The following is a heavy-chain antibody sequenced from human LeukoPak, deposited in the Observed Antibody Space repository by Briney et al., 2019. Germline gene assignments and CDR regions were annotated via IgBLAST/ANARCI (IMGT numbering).Heavy chain of an antibody. CDR3: ARLSSGGDYFSH. CDR2: ISYDGSNK. D-gene: IGHD4-17*01. V-gene: IGHV3-30-3*01. CDR1: GFTFSSYA. Sequence: GRSLRLSCAASGFTFSSYAMHWVRQAPGKGLEWVAVISYDGSNKYYADSVKGRFTISRDNSKNTLYLQMNSLRAEDTAVYYCARLSSGGDYFSHWGQGTLVTVSS. J-gene: IGHJ4*02.